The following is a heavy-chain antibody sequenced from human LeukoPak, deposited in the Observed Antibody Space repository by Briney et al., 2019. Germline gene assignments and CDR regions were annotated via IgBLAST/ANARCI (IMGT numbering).Heavy chain of an antibody. CDR3: ATTKGGFDY. CDR1: GGSFSGYY. J-gene: IGHJ4*02. CDR2: INHSGST. Sequence: SETLSLTCAVYGGSFSGYYWSWIRQPPGKGLEWIGEINHSGSTNYNPSLKSRVTISVDTSKNQFSLKLSSVTAADTAVYYCATTKGGFDYWGQGTLVTVSS. V-gene: IGHV4-34*01. D-gene: IGHD1-26*01.